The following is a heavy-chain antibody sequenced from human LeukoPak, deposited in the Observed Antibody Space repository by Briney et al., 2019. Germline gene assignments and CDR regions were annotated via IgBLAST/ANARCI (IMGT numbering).Heavy chain of an antibody. Sequence: GASVKVSCKASGYTLFSYDINWVRQATGQGLEWMGWMNVKSGNTGYARKFQGRVTMTRNTSISTAYIELTSLRSEDTAVYYCATTPTNSRGWFDPWGQGTLVTVSS. CDR3: ATTPTNSRGWFDP. CDR1: GYTLFSYD. CDR2: MNVKSGNT. D-gene: IGHD2-8*01. V-gene: IGHV1-8*01. J-gene: IGHJ5*02.